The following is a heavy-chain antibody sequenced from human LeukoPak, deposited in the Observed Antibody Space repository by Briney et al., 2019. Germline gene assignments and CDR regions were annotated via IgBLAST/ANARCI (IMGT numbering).Heavy chain of an antibody. Sequence: ASVKVSCKASGYTFTSYDINWVRQATGQGLEWMGWMNPNSGGTNYAQKFQGRVTMTRDTSISTAYMELSRLRSDDTAVYYCARDLTATGTMIGLDYWGQGTLVTVSS. CDR3: ARDLTATGTMIGLDY. D-gene: IGHD4-17*01. CDR2: MNPNSGGT. J-gene: IGHJ4*02. CDR1: GYTFTSYD. V-gene: IGHV1-2*02.